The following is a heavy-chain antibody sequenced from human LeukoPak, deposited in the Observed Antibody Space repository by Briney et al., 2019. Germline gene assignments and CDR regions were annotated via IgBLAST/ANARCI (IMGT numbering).Heavy chain of an antibody. D-gene: IGHD4-17*01. CDR1: GFSVSSKY. CDR2: IYYSGST. CDR3: STALGTHPQVYYFDY. J-gene: IGHJ4*02. Sequence: GSLRLSCAASGFSVSSKYMNWVRQAPGKGLEWIGSIYYSGSTYYNPSLKSRVTISVDTSKNQFSLKLSSVTAADTAVYYCSTALGTHPQVYYFDYWGQGTLVTVSS. V-gene: IGHV4-59*05.